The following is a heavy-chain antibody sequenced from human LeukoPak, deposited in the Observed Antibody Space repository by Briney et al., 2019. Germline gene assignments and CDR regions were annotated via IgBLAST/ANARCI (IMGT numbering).Heavy chain of an antibody. CDR1: GFTFSSYW. CDR3: ARLDGRWYLFPDY. CDR2: ISYSGST. J-gene: IGHJ4*02. D-gene: IGHD4-23*01. V-gene: IGHV4-39*01. Sequence: GSLRLSCAASGFTFSSYWMSWVRQAPGKGLEWIGSISYSGSTYYNPSLKSRVTISVDTSKNQFSLKLTSVTAADTAVYYCARLDGRWYLFPDYWGQGTLVTVSS.